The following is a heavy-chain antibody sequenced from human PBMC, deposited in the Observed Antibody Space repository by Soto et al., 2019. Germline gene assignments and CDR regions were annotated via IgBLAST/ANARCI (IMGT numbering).Heavy chain of an antibody. V-gene: IGHV1-18*01. CDR1: GCTFTTYV. Sequence: GASVKVSCKASGCTFTTYVISWMRQAPGQGPEWMGWISTYNGNTNYARMFQGRVTMTTDTSTSTAYMELRSLRSDDTAVYYCARTFYDSSGSKFDYWG. CDR3: ARTFYDSSGSKFDY. D-gene: IGHD3-22*01. CDR2: ISTYNGNT. J-gene: IGHJ4*01.